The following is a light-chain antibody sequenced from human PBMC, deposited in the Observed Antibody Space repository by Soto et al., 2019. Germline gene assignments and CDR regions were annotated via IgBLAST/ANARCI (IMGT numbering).Light chain of an antibody. CDR3: HQRTRWPPT. V-gene: IGKV3-11*01. J-gene: IGKJ4*01. Sequence: EIVLTQSPATLSLSPGERASLSCRASQTISVYLAWYQQKPGQAPRLLIYDASNRANGIPARFSGSGSGTDFTLTISSLEPEDFAVYYCHQRTRWPPTFGGGTRVEI. CDR2: DAS. CDR1: QTISVY.